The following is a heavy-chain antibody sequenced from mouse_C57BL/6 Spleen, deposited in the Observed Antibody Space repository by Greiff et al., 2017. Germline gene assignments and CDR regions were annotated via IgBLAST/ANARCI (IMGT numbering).Heavy chain of an antibody. J-gene: IGHJ4*01. V-gene: IGHV1-81*01. CDR1: GYTFTSYG. CDR3: ARADDYGAMDY. CDR2: IYPRSGNT. Sequence: VQLQQSGAELARPGASVKLSCKASGYTFTSYGISWVKQRTGQGLEWIGEIYPRSGNTYYNEKFKGKATLTADKSSSTAYMELRSLTSEDSAVYFCARADDYGAMDYWGQGTSVTVSS.